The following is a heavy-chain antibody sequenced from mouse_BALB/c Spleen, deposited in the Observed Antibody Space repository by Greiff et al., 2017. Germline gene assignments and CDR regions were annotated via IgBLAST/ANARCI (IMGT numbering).Heavy chain of an antibody. CDR2: INPSNGGT. D-gene: IGHD1-1*01. CDR3: TRGKDYYGSSPWFAY. V-gene: IGHV1S81*02. Sequence: VQLQQSGAELVKPGASVKLSCKASGYTFTSYYMYWVKQRPGQGLEWIGEINPSNGGTNFNEKFKSKATLTVDKSSSTAYMQLSSLTSEDSAVYYCTRGKDYYGSSPWFAYWGQGTSVTVSS. CDR1: GYTFTSYY. J-gene: IGHJ4*01.